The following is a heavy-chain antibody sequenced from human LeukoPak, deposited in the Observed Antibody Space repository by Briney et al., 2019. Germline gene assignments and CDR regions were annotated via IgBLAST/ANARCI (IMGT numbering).Heavy chain of an antibody. CDR3: ARDSSGSGSYPTLDY. V-gene: IGHV3-30-3*01. D-gene: IGHD3-10*01. Sequence: GVSVTLLCAPSGHTFSSYAMHWARHARGKGLEWVAVISYDGSNKYYADSVKGRFTISRDNSKNTLYLQMNSLRAEDTAVYYCARDSSGSGSYPTLDYWRQGTLVTVSS. J-gene: IGHJ4*02. CDR1: GHTFSSYA. CDR2: ISYDGSNK.